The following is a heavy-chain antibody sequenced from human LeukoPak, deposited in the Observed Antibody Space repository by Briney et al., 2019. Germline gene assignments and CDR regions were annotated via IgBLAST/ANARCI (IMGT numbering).Heavy chain of an antibody. V-gene: IGHV3-53*04. Sequence: PGGSLRLSCAASGFTVSSNYMSWVRQAPGKGPEWVSVIYSGGSTYYADSVKGRFTISRHNSKNTLYLQMNSLRAEDTAVYYCARYYDILTGYYFDYWGQGTLVTVSS. D-gene: IGHD3-9*01. J-gene: IGHJ4*02. CDR2: IYSGGST. CDR1: GFTVSSNY. CDR3: ARYYDILTGYYFDY.